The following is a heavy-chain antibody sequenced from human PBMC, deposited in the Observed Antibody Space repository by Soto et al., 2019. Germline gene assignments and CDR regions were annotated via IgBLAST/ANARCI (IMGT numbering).Heavy chain of an antibody. V-gene: IGHV4-59*01. CDR1: GGSISSYY. D-gene: IGHD6-6*01. CDR3: ARVIAARSYYYYMDV. CDR2: IYYSGST. J-gene: IGHJ6*03. Sequence: SETLSLTCTVSGGSISSYYWSWIRQPPGKGLEWIGYIYYSGSTNYNPSLKSRVTISVATSKNQFSLKLSSVTAADTAVYYCARVIAARSYYYYMDVWGKGTTVTVSS.